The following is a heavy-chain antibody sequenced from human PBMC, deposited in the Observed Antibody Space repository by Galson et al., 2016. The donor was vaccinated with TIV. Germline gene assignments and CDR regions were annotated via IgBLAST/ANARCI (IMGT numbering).Heavy chain of an antibody. Sequence: SVKVSCKASGVTFIYFAFSWVRQAPGQGLEWMGGIVPMFGTTNYAQKFQGRVTISADESTTTAYLELSSLRSEDTAVYYCARGRGIYDSSGYFLFDHWGQGTLVTVSS. CDR3: ARGRGIYDSSGYFLFDH. D-gene: IGHD3-22*01. J-gene: IGHJ5*02. V-gene: IGHV1-69*13. CDR2: IVPMFGTT. CDR1: GVTFIYFA.